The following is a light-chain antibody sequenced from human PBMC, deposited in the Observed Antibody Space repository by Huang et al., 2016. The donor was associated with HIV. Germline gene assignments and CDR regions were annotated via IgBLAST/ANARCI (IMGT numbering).Light chain of an antibody. J-gene: IGKJ2*01. Sequence: EIVMTQSPATLSVSPGERATLSCRASQRVSSNLAWYQQKPGQAPRLLIYGAATRATCIPARFSGTGSGTEFTLTISSLQSEDFAVYNCQQYNNWPHTFGQGTKLEIK. CDR2: GAA. CDR3: QQYNNWPHT. V-gene: IGKV3-15*01. CDR1: QRVSSN.